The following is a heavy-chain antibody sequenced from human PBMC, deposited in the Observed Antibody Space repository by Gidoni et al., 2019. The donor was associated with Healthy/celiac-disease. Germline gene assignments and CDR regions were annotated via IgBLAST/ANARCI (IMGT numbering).Heavy chain of an antibody. J-gene: IGHJ6*03. CDR3: ASFRDCTNGVCYGGKGDYMDV. CDR1: GGSFSGYY. V-gene: IGHV4-34*01. D-gene: IGHD2-8*01. CDR2: INHSGST. Sequence: QVQLQQWGAGLLKPSETLSLTCAVYGGSFSGYYWSWIRQPPGKGLEWIGEINHSGSTNYNPSLKSRVTISVDTSKNQFSLKLSSVTAADTAVYYCASFRDCTNGVCYGGKGDYMDVWGKGTTVTVSS.